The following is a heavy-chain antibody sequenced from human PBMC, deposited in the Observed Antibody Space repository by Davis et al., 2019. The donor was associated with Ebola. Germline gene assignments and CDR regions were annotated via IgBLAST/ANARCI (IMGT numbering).Heavy chain of an antibody. D-gene: IGHD3-3*01. CDR2: MNPNSGNT. J-gene: IGHJ3*02. V-gene: IGHV1-8*03. CDR3: ARDKGVTIFGVVTIAFDI. CDR1: GYTFTSYD. Sequence: ASVKVSCKASGYTFTSYDINWVRQATGQGLEWMGWMNPNSGNTGYAQKFQGRVTITRNTSISTAYMELRSLRSEDTAVYYCARDKGVTIFGVVTIAFDIWGQGTMVTVSS.